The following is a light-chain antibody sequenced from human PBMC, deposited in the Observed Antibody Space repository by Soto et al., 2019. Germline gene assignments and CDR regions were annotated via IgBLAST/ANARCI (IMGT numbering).Light chain of an antibody. Sequence: ESVLTQSPGTLSLSPGERATLSCGAGQSVSSNYLLWHQQKPAHATSLLIYAASRRATGTPERFSGSGSGTDFPLTISRLEPEDFAVYCCQQYGSSPWTFGQGTKVDIK. CDR2: AAS. CDR1: QSVSSNY. V-gene: IGKV3-20*01. CDR3: QQYGSSPWT. J-gene: IGKJ1*01.